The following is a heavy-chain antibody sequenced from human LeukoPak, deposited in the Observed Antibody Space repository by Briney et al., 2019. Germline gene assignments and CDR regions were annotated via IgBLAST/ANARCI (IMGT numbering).Heavy chain of an antibody. CDR2: ISDSGSA. CDR1: TDSISSSS. V-gene: IGHV4-59*01. J-gene: IGHJ4*02. D-gene: IGHD1-14*01. Sequence: PSETLSLTCSVSTDSISSSSWSWIRQPPGKGLEWIADISDSGSANYSPSLKNRVTISVDTSKNQFSLKLSSVTAADTAVYYCARDGKYGLSDYWGQGTLVTVSS. CDR3: ARDGKYGLSDY.